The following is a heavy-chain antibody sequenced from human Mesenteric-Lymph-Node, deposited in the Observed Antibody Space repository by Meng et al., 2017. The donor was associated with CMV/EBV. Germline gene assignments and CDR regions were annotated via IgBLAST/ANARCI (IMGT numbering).Heavy chain of an antibody. V-gene: IGHV4-39*01. J-gene: IGHJ5*02. D-gene: IGHD3-3*01. CDR2: IYYSGST. CDR1: GGSISSSSYY. Sequence: SETLSLTCTVSGGSISSSSYYWGWIRQPPGKGLEWIGSIYYSGSTYYNPSLKSRVTISVDTSKNQFSLKLSSVTAADTAVYYCARGSITIFGVGHWFDPWGQGTLVTVSS. CDR3: ARGSITIFGVGHWFDP.